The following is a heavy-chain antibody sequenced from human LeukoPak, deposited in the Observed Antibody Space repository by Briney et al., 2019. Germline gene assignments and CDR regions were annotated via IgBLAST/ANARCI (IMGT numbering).Heavy chain of an antibody. CDR1: GGSVSSGY. D-gene: IGHD6-6*01. J-gene: IGHJ4*02. CDR2: ISYSGSS. CDR3: ARGGASSKFFDY. Sequence: SETLSLTCTVSGGSVSSGYWSWIRQPPGKGLEWIGWISYSGSSNYSPSLKSRVTLSVDTSKNQFSLKLSSVTAADTAVYYCARGGASSKFFDYWGQGTLVTVSS. V-gene: IGHV4-59*02.